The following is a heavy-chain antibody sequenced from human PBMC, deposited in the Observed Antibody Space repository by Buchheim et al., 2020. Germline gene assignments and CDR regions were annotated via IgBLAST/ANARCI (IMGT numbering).Heavy chain of an antibody. D-gene: IGHD6-13*01. CDR2: IYYSGST. V-gene: IGHV4-39*01. CDR1: GGSISSSSYY. CDR3: ARLPAGTSEYFQH. Sequence: QLQLQESGPGLVKPSETLSPCTVSGGSISSSSYYWGWIRQPPGKGLEWIGSIYYSGSTYYNPSLKSRVTISVDTSKNQFSLKLSSVTAADTAVYYCARLPAGTSEYFQHWGQGTL. J-gene: IGHJ1*01.